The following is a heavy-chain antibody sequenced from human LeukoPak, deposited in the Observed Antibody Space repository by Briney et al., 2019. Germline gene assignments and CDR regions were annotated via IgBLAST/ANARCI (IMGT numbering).Heavy chain of an antibody. CDR2: IKQDGSEK. Sequence: GGSPRLSCAASGFTFSRYWMSWVRQAPGKGLEWVANIKQDGSEKYYVDSVKGRFTISRDNAKNSLYLQMNSLRAEDTAVYYCARVGPYYFDYWGQGTLVTVSS. CDR1: GFTFSRYW. J-gene: IGHJ4*02. CDR3: ARVGPYYFDY. D-gene: IGHD3-16*01. V-gene: IGHV3-7*04.